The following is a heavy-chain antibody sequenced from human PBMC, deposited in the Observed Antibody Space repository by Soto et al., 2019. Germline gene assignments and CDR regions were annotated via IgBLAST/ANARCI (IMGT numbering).Heavy chain of an antibody. J-gene: IGHJ5*02. Sequence: SETLSLTCAVYGGSFSGYYWSWIRQPPGKGLEWIGEINHSGSTNYNPSLKSRVTISVDTSKNQFSLKLSSVTAADTAVYYCARLIGYCISRSCNNWFLPSGPRTLGSV. D-gene: IGHD2-2*01. V-gene: IGHV4-34*01. CDR1: GGSFSGYY. CDR2: INHSGST. CDR3: ARLIGYCISRSCNNWFLP.